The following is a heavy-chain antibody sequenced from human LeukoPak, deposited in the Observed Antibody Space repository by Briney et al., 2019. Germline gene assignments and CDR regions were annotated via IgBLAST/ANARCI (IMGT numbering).Heavy chain of an antibody. Sequence: GGSLRLSCAASGFTFSSYAMTWVRQAPGKGLEWVSGISGSGGSTYYADSVKGRFTISRDSSKTTLYLQMNSLRAEDTAVYYCATEYYYDSSGYYPRNMGYWGQGTLVTVSS. CDR1: GFTFSSYA. V-gene: IGHV3-23*01. D-gene: IGHD3-22*01. J-gene: IGHJ4*02. CDR3: ATEYYYDSSGYYPRNMGY. CDR2: ISGSGGST.